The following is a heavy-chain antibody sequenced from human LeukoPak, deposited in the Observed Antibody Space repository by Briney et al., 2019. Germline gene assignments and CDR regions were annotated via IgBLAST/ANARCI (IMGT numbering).Heavy chain of an antibody. J-gene: IGHJ4*02. V-gene: IGHV4-39*07. D-gene: IGHD1-1*01. CDR1: GGSISSSSYY. Sequence: SETLSLTCTASGGSISSSSYYWGWIRQPPGKGLEWIGSIYYSGSTYYNPSLKSRVTISVDTSKNQFSLKLSSVTAADTAVYYCARVGGGGRTTGNPYYFDYWGQGTLVTVSS. CDR2: IYYSGST. CDR3: ARVGGGGRTTGNPYYFDY.